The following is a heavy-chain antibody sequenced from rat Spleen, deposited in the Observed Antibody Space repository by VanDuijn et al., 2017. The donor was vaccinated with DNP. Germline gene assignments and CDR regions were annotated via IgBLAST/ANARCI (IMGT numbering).Heavy chain of an antibody. Sequence: EVQLVESGGGLVQPGRSLKLSCAASGFTFSNYGMAWVRQAPTKGLEWVASITNSGGSTYYRDSVKGRFTISRDNAKSILYLQMDSLRSEDTATYYCAREDYAPDYWGQGVMVTVSS. V-gene: IGHV5S23*01. D-gene: IGHD1-11*01. J-gene: IGHJ2*01. CDR3: AREDYAPDY. CDR2: ITNSGGST. CDR1: GFTFSNYG.